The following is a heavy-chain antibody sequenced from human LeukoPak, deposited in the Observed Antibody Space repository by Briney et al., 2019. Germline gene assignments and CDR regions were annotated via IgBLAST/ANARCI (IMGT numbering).Heavy chain of an antibody. Sequence: PPGGSLRLSCAASGFTFSSYEMNWVRQAPGKGLEWVSYISSSGSTIYYADSVKGRFTISRDDSKNTLYLQVDSLRAEDTAVYYCARDLGIAARPVFDQWGQGTLVTVSS. J-gene: IGHJ4*02. CDR2: ISSSGSTI. V-gene: IGHV3-48*03. CDR3: ARDLGIAARPVFDQ. D-gene: IGHD6-6*01. CDR1: GFTFSSYE.